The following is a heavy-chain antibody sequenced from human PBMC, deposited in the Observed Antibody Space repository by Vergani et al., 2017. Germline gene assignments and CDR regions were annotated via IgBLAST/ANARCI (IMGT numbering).Heavy chain of an antibody. V-gene: IGHV3-7*01. CDR2: IKQDGSEK. CDR1: GFTFSSYW. CDR3: AREEEDYYDSSGYYHPLGWFDP. D-gene: IGHD3-22*01. J-gene: IGHJ5*02. Sequence: VQLVESGGGVVQPGRSLRLSCAASGFTFSSYWMSWVRQAPGKGLEWVANIKQDGSEKYYVDSVKGRFTISRDNAKNSLYLQMNSLRAEDTAVYYCAREEEDYYDSSGYYHPLGWFDPWGQGTLVTVSS.